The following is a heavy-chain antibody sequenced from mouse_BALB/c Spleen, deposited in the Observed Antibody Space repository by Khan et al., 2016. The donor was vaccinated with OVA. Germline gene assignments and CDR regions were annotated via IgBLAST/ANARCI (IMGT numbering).Heavy chain of an antibody. CDR1: GYTFSSYY. J-gene: IGHJ3*01. CDR2: INPNNGGT. V-gene: IGHV1S81*02. D-gene: IGHD2-12*01. CDR3: TRSGYSSFAY. Sequence: QVQLQQSGAELVKPGASVKLSCKASGYTFSSYYLYWVKQRPGQGLEWIGEINPNNGGTNFNEKFKSKATLTVDKSSSTAYMQLSSLTSEDSAVYYCTRSGYSSFAYWGQGTLVTVSA.